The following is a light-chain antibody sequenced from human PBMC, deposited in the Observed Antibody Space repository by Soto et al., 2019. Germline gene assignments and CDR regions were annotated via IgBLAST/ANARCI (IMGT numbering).Light chain of an antibody. J-gene: IGLJ1*01. CDR2: EVT. Sequence: QSALTQPASVSGSPGQSIAISCTGTFSDVGGYDYVSWYQQHPDKAPKLMIYEVTKRPSGVSNRFSGSKSGNTASLTISGLQPEEEADYYCSSHASGSTRVFGSWTKLTVL. CDR3: SSHASGSTRV. V-gene: IGLV2-14*01. CDR1: FSDVGGYDY.